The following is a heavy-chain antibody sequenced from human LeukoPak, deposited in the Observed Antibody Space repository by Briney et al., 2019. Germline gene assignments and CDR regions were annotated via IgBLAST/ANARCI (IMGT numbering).Heavy chain of an antibody. CDR2: IRYDGSNK. V-gene: IGHV3-30*02. J-gene: IGHJ4*02. D-gene: IGHD3-22*01. CDR1: GFTFCSYG. CDR3: AKDLRGEYYYDSSGYYSMY. Sequence: GGSLRLSCAASGFTFCSYGMHGVRQAPREGLGWGAFIRYDGSNKYYADSVKGRFTISRDNSKNTLYLQMNSLRAEDTAVYYCAKDLRGEYYYDSSGYYSMYWGQGTLVTVSS.